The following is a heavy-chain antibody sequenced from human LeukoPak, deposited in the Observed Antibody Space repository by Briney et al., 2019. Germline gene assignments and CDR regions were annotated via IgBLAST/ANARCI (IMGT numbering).Heavy chain of an antibody. Sequence: GSLRLPCDASGFTFRIYWMSWVRQAPGKGLEWVANIKHDGSEKYYVDSVKGRFTISRDNAKNSLYLQMNSLRAEDTAVYYCARDYFYPMDVWGQGTTVTVSS. CDR2: IKHDGSEK. CDR3: ARDYFYPMDV. J-gene: IGHJ6*02. V-gene: IGHV3-7*04. CDR1: GFTFRIYW.